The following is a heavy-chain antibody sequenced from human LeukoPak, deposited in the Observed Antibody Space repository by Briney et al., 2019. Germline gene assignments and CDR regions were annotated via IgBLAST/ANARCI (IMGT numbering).Heavy chain of an antibody. CDR2: IYYSGST. D-gene: IGHD3-22*01. V-gene: IGHV4-59*01. CDR1: GGSISSYY. Sequence: SETLSLTCTVSGGSISSYYWSWIRHPPGKGLEWIGYIYYSGSTNYNPSLKSRVTISVDTSKNQFSLELSSVTAADTAVYYCARAAVYYYDSSGYPTGWFDPWGQGTLVTVFS. CDR3: ARAAVYYYDSSGYPTGWFDP. J-gene: IGHJ5*02.